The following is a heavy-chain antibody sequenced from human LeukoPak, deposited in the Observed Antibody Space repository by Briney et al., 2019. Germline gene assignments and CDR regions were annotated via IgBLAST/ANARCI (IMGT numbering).Heavy chain of an antibody. J-gene: IGHJ4*02. V-gene: IGHV3-53*01. Sequence: GGSLRLSCAASGFTVSGTHMSWVRQAPGKGLEWVSAMYTGGTTYCADSVKGRFTISRDNSRNTLFLHMSSLRADDTAVYYCAKDEATSGGGLASWGQGTLVTVSS. CDR1: GFTVSGTH. CDR2: MYTGGTT. CDR3: AKDEATSGGGLAS. D-gene: IGHD3-16*01.